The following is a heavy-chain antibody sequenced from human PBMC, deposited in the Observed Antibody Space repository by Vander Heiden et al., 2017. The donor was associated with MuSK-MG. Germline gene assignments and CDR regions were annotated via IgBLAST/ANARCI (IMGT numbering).Heavy chain of an antibody. CDR2: ISYDGSNK. CDR3: ARFYPNGGNPYFDY. V-gene: IGHV3-30*04. D-gene: IGHD2-15*01. CDR1: GFTFSSYA. Sequence: QVQLVESGGGVVQPGRSLRLSCAASGFTFSSYAMHWVRQAPGKGLEWVAVISYDGSNKYYADSVKGRFTISRDNSKNTLYLQMNSLRAEDTAVYYCARFYPNGGNPYFDYWGQGTLVTVSS. J-gene: IGHJ4*02.